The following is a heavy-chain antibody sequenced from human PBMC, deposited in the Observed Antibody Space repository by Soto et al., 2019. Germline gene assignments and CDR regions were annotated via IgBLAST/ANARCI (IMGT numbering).Heavy chain of an antibody. CDR1: GGPFSSYA. V-gene: IGHV1-69*06. Sequence: SLVQVSFKASGGPFSSYAISWVRQAHGQGLEWMGGIIPIFGTANFAQNFQGRVTITVYKSTISSYMELNSLRSDYTAVYYFSRPSAGSTNKGWNFEXWGKVT. D-gene: IGHD6-19*01. CDR2: IIPIFGTA. J-gene: IGHJ4*01. CDR3: SRPSAGSTNKGWNFEX.